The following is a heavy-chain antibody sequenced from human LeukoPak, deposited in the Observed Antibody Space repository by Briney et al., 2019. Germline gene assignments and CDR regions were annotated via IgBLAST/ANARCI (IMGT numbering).Heavy chain of an antibody. Sequence: SETLSLTCTVSGGSISTYYWSWIRQPPGKGLEWIGYIYYSGNTNYNPSLKSRVTISVDTSKNQFSLKLSSVTAADTAVYYCARSYCSSIRCYSFFDYWGQGTLVTVSS. CDR2: IYYSGNT. D-gene: IGHD2-2*01. V-gene: IGHV4-59*01. CDR3: ARSYCSSIRCYSFFDY. J-gene: IGHJ4*02. CDR1: GGSISTYY.